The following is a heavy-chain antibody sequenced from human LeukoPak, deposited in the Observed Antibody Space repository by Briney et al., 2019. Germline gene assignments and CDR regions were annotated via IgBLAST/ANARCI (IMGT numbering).Heavy chain of an antibody. CDR3: ARVGQYQLLFHYYYMDV. V-gene: IGHV4-59*01. CDR1: GGSISSYY. Sequence: TSETLSLTCTVPGGSISSYYWTWIGQPPGKGLDWIGYLYYRGSTNNNPSLKSRVTISVDTSKNQFSLKLSSVTAADTAVYCCARVGQYQLLFHYYYMDVWGKGTTVTISS. D-gene: IGHD2-2*01. J-gene: IGHJ6*03. CDR2: LYYRGST.